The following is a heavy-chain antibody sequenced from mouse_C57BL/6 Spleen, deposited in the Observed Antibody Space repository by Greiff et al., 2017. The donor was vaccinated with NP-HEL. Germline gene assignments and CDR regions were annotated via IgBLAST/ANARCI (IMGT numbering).Heavy chain of an antibody. CDR1: GYTFTSYW. D-gene: IGHD1-1*01. V-gene: IGHV1-69*01. CDR2: IDPSDSYT. J-gene: IGHJ3*01. CDR3: AISYYYGSSTWFAY. Sequence: QVQLQQPGAELVMPGASVKLSCKASGYTFTSYWMHWVKQRPGQGLEWIGEIDPSDSYTNYNQKFKGKSTLTVDKSSSTAYMQLSSLTSEDSAVYYCAISYYYGSSTWFAYWGQGTLVTVSA.